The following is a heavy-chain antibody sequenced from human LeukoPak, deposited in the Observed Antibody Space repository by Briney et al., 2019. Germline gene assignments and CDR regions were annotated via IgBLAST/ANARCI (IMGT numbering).Heavy chain of an antibody. V-gene: IGHV3-23*01. CDR2: ISASGDGT. Sequence: QAGGSLRLSCAASGFMFSTYAMSWVRQAPGKGLEWVSGISASGDGTYYADSVKGRFTISRDNSKNTLYLQMNSLRAEDTAVYYCAKRYCSSASCYWVAFDIWGQGTMVTVSS. J-gene: IGHJ3*02. CDR1: GFMFSTYA. CDR3: AKRYCSSASCYWVAFDI. D-gene: IGHD2-2*01.